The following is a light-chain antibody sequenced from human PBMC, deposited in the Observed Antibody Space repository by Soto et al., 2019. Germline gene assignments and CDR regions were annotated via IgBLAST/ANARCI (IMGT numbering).Light chain of an antibody. V-gene: IGLV3-21*02. CDR3: QVWDISSHHVL. CDR1: NIGSKG. CDR2: GDS. Sequence: SYELTQPPSVSVGPGQTARITCEGNNIGSKGVHWYQQKPRQAPVLVVYGDSDRPPGTPERFSGSDSGNTATLTIGGVEPGDEADYYCQVWDISSHHVLLAGGTELTLL. J-gene: IGLJ2*01.